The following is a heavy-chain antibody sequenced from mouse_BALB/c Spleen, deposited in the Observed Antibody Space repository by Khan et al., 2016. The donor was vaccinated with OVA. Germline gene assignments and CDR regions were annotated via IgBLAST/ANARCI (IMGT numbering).Heavy chain of an antibody. J-gene: IGHJ2*01. CDR3: ARVYGGDFDY. CDR1: GYSITSDYA. V-gene: IGHV3-2*02. CDR2: ISYSGNT. Sequence: EVQLVESGPGLVKPSQSLSLTCTVTGYSITSDYAWNWIRQFPGNKLEWMGYISYSGNTTYNPSLKSRFSITRDTSKNQFFLQLNSVTIEDTATYYCARVYGGDFDYWGQGTTLTVSS. D-gene: IGHD1-1*01.